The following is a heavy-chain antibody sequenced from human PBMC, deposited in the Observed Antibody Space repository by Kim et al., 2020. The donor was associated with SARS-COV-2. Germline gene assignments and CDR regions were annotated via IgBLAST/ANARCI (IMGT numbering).Heavy chain of an antibody. CDR3: AKSCSSTSCYFD. D-gene: IGHD2-2*01. Sequence: YYADSVKGRFTISRDNSKNTLYLQMNSLRAEDTAVYYCAKSCSSTSCYFDWGQGTLVTVSS. J-gene: IGHJ4*02. V-gene: IGHV3-23*01.